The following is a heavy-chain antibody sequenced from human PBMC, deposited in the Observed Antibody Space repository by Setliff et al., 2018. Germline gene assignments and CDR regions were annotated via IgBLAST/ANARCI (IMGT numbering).Heavy chain of an antibody. V-gene: IGHV1-18*01. D-gene: IGHD3-22*01. CDR3: ARINFYVSSGYYYAPDY. Sequence: SVKVSCKTSGSTFTNYGITWVRQAPGQGLEWMGWINNYSFKTNYPQKFLGRVTVTTDTSTGTAYMELGSLTSDDTAIYYCARINFYVSSGYYYAPDYWGPGTLVTSPQ. CDR1: GSTFTNYG. CDR2: INNYSFKT. J-gene: IGHJ4*02.